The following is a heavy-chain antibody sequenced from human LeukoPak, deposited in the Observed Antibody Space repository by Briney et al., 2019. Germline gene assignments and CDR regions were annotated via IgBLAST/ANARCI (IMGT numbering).Heavy chain of an antibody. Sequence: SETLSLTCAVYGGSFSGYYWSWIRQPPGKGLEWIGEINHSGSTNYNPSLKSRVTISVDTSKNQFSLKLSSVTAADTAVYYCARGVPPPNHYGSGSYYKYWGQGTLVTVSS. CDR3: ARGVPPPNHYGSGSYYKY. CDR1: GGSFSGYY. V-gene: IGHV4-34*01. CDR2: INHSGST. D-gene: IGHD3-10*01. J-gene: IGHJ4*02.